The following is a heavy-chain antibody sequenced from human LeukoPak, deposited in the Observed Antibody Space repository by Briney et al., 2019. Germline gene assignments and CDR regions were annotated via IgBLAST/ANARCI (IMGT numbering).Heavy chain of an antibody. CDR2: INPNSGGT. Sequence: ASVKVSCKASGYTFTGYYMHWVRQAPGQGLEWIGWINPNSGGTNYAQKFQGRVTMTRDASSSTAYMELSRLGSDDTAVYYCAASTVTLGGDYWGQGTLVTVSS. CDR3: AASTVTLGGDY. CDR1: GYTFTGYY. V-gene: IGHV1-2*02. J-gene: IGHJ4*02. D-gene: IGHD4-17*01.